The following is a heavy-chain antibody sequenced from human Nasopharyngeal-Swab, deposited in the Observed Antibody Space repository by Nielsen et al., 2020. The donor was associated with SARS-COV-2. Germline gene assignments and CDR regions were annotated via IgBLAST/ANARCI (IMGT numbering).Heavy chain of an antibody. V-gene: IGHV1-18*01. CDR3: ARVHPPPTKGYFWSGYYRINLFDY. J-gene: IGHJ4*02. Sequence: ASVKVSCKASGYTFTSYGISWVRQAPGQGLEWMGWISAYNGNTNYAQKLQGRVTMTTDTSMSTAYMELRSLRSDDTAVYYCARVHPPPTKGYFWSGYYRINLFDYWGQGTLVTVSS. CDR1: GYTFTSYG. D-gene: IGHD3-3*01. CDR2: ISAYNGNT.